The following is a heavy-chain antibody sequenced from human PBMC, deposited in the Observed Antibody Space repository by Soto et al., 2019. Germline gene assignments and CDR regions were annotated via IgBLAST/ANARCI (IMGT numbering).Heavy chain of an antibody. V-gene: IGHV1-2*02. CDR1: GYTFTGYY. CDR2: INPNSGGT. J-gene: IGHJ6*02. CDR3: ARGGIAARPGVRYYGMDV. Sequence: GSVKLSCKASGYTFTGYYMHWVRQAPGQGLEGMGWINPNSGGTNYAQKFQGRVTMTRDTSISTAYMELSRLRSDDTAVYYCARGGIAARPGVRYYGMDVWGQGTTGTVSS. D-gene: IGHD6-6*01.